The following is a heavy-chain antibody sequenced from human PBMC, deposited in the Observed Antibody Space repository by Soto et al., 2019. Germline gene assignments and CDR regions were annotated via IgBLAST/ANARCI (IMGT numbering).Heavy chain of an antibody. J-gene: IGHJ4*02. Sequence: QVQLVESGGGVVQPGRSLRLSCAASGITFSSYGMHWVRQAPGKGLEWVAVISYDGNNKYYADSVKGRFTISRDNSKNTLYVQMNSLRAEDTAVYYCAKPVVRFLEWLDYFDYWGQGTLVTVSS. D-gene: IGHD3-3*01. CDR3: AKPVVRFLEWLDYFDY. CDR1: GITFSSYG. V-gene: IGHV3-30*18. CDR2: ISYDGNNK.